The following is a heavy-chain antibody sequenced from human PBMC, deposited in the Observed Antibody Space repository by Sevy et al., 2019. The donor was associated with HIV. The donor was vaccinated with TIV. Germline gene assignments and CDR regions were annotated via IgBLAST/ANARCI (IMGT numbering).Heavy chain of an antibody. CDR3: ARNLAIFGVQNGLDV. V-gene: IGHV1-2*02. CDR1: GYMSTDFY. D-gene: IGHD3-3*01. CDR2: INPDNGDT. Sequence: ASVKVSCKSTGYMSTDFYINWVRLAPGQGLEWVGWINPDNGDTDYGQKFQGRVTMTRDTSLSSAYMELSSLRSDDTAIYYCARNLAIFGVQNGLDVWGQGTSVTVSS. J-gene: IGHJ6*02.